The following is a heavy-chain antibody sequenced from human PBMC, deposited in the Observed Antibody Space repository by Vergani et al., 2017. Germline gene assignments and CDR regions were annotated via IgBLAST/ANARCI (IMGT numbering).Heavy chain of an antibody. CDR1: GYTFTSYD. Sequence: QVQLVQSGAEVKKPGASVKVSCKASGYTFTSYDINWVRQATGQGLEWMGWMNPNSGNTGYAQKFQGRVTMTRNTSISTAYMELSSLRSEDTAVYYCARGRRFVRFLEWFEPYPIDYMVVWGKGTTVTVSS. V-gene: IGHV1-8*01. J-gene: IGHJ6*03. CDR3: ARGRRFVRFLEWFEPYPIDYMVV. D-gene: IGHD3-3*01. CDR2: MNPNSGNT.